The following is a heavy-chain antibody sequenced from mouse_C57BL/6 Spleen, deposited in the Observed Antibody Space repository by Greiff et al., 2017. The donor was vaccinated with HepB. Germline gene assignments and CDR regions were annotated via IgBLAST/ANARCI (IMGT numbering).Heavy chain of an antibody. J-gene: IGHJ1*03. CDR1: GYTFTDYE. Sequence: QVQLKQSGAELVRPGASVTLSCKASGYTFTDYEMHWVKQTPVHGVEWIGAIDPETGGTAYNQKFKGKAILTADKSSSTAYMELRSLTSEDSAVYYCTRYGSSHLPSYWYFDVWGTGTTVTVSS. V-gene: IGHV1-15*01. CDR2: IDPETGGT. CDR3: TRYGSSHLPSYWYFDV. D-gene: IGHD1-1*01.